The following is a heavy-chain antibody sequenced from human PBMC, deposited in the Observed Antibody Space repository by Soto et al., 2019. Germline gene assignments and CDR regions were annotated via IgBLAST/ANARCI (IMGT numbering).Heavy chain of an antibody. CDR3: ARTPLHQWLVPGYFDY. V-gene: IGHV4-39*01. CDR1: GGSISSSSYY. CDR2: IYYSGST. Sequence: QLQLQESGPGLVKPSETLSLTCTVSGGSISSSSYYWGWIRQPPGKGLEWIGSIYYSGSTYYNPSLKMRVTLSVDTSKNQFSLKLSSVTAADTAVYYCARTPLHQWLVPGYFDYWGQGTLVTVSS. D-gene: IGHD6-19*01. J-gene: IGHJ4*02.